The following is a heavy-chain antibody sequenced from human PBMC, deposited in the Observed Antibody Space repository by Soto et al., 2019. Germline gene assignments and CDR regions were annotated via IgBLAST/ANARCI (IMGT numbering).Heavy chain of an antibody. CDR2: ISAYNGNT. V-gene: IGHV1-18*04. Sequence: ASVKVSCKASGCTFTSYGISWVRQATGQGLEWMGWISAYNGNTNYAQKLQGRVTMTTDTPTSTAYMELRSLRSDDSAVYYCGPASSSWTQIDYWGHGTLVTVSS. CDR3: GPASSSWTQIDY. CDR1: GCTFTSYG. J-gene: IGHJ4*01. D-gene: IGHD6-13*01.